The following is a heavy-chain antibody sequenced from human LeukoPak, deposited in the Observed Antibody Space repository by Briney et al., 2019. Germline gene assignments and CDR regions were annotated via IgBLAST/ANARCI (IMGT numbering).Heavy chain of an antibody. J-gene: IGHJ4*02. D-gene: IGHD1-26*01. CDR1: GGSISSGSYY. Sequence: SETLSLTCTVSGGSISSGSYYWSWIRQPAGKGLEYLGRISSTGSTNYNPSLRNRVTISADTSKNHFSLKLTSVTAADTAVYFCARDLVSGSYGSFDYWGQGTLVTVSS. V-gene: IGHV4-61*02. CDR2: ISSTGST. CDR3: ARDLVSGSYGSFDY.